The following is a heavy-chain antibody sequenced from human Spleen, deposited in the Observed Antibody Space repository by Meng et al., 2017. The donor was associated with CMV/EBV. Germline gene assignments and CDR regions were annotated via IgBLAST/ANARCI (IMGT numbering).Heavy chain of an antibody. CDR2: ISAYNGNT. Sequence: KASGYTFTSYGISWVRQAPGQGLEWMGWISAYNGNTNYAQKLQGRVTMTTDTSTSIAYMELRSLRSDDTAVYYCARGRIAAAGTWFDPWGQGTLVTVSS. D-gene: IGHD6-13*01. CDR3: ARGRIAAAGTWFDP. CDR1: GYTFTSYG. V-gene: IGHV1-18*01. J-gene: IGHJ5*02.